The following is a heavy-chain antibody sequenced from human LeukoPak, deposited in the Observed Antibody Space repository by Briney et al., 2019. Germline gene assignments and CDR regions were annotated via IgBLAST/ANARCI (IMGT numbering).Heavy chain of an antibody. CDR1: GFTFSSYA. CDR3: ARESGIAAALDL. CDR2: ISYDGSNK. D-gene: IGHD6-13*01. Sequence: GGSLRLSCAASGFTFSSYAMGWVRQAPGKGLEWVAVISYDGSNKYYADSVKGRFTISRDNSKNTLYLQMNSLRAEDTAVYYCARESGIAAALDLWGQGTLVTVSS. J-gene: IGHJ5*02. V-gene: IGHV3-30-3*01.